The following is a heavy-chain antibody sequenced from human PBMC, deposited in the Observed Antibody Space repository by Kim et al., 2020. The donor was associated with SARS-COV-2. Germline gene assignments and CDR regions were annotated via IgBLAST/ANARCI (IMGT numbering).Heavy chain of an antibody. Sequence: VKVSCKASGYTFTSYGISWVRQAPGQGLEWMGWISAYNGNTNYAQKLQGRVTMTTDTSTSTAYMELRSLRSDDTAVYYCARDKGAYYYGSGSYPGYWGQGTLVTVSS. J-gene: IGHJ4*02. CDR3: ARDKGAYYYGSGSYPGY. D-gene: IGHD3-10*01. V-gene: IGHV1-18*01. CDR2: ISAYNGNT. CDR1: GYTFTSYG.